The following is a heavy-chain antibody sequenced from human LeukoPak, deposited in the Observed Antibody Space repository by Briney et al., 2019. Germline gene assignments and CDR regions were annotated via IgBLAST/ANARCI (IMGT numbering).Heavy chain of an antibody. J-gene: IGHJ4*02. CDR3: ARHYKTSYYEWFDF. D-gene: IGHD3-3*01. CDR1: GFIFDNHG. CDR2: INWNGVST. V-gene: IGHV3-20*04. Sequence: GGALRLSCVASGFIFDNHGRSWVRKTPGKGLVGPSAINWNGVSTAYEDSVKGRFTISRDNAKNSWYLQMNSLRAEDTALYYCARHYKTSYYEWFDFWGQGTLVTVSS.